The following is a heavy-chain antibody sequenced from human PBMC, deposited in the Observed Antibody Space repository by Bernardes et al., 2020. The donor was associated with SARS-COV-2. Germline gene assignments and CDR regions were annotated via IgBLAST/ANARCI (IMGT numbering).Heavy chain of an antibody. D-gene: IGHD2-8*01. J-gene: IGHJ4*02. Sequence: GGSLRLSCAASGFTFSGSWMHWVRQAPGEGLVWVSRISTDGSSTSYADSVKGRFTISRDNAKNTLYLQMRSLRADDTAVYYCARDLGFCTNGVCSPWGQGTLVTVSS. CDR3: ARDLGFCTNGVCSP. CDR2: ISTDGSST. V-gene: IGHV3-74*01. CDR1: GFTFSGSW.